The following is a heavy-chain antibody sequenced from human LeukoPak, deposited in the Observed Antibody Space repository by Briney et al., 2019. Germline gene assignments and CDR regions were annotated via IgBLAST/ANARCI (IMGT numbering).Heavy chain of an antibody. CDR2: ISYDGDNK. Sequence: GRSLRLSCAASGFTFSSYAMHWVRQAPGKGLEWVAVISYDGDNKYYADSVKGRFTISRDNSKNTLYLQMNSLRAEDTAVYYCAKWRKATVTTSLDYWGQGTLVTVSS. D-gene: IGHD4-17*01. CDR1: GFTFSSYA. V-gene: IGHV3-30-3*02. J-gene: IGHJ4*02. CDR3: AKWRKATVTTSLDY.